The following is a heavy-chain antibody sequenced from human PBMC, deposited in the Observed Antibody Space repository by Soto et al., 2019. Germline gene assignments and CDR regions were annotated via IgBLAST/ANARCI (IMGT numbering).Heavy chain of an antibody. Sequence: QVQLVESGGGVVQPGRSLRLSCAASGFTFSSYGMYWVRKAPGKGLECVAYISHDGGNRYSADSVKGRFTIFRDNSKNTLYLQMNSLGSEDGAVYYCAKDRRDGYFDNWGQGTLVTVYS. J-gene: IGHJ4*02. CDR3: AKDRRDGYFDN. CDR2: ISHDGGNR. V-gene: IGHV3-30*18. CDR1: GFTFSSYG.